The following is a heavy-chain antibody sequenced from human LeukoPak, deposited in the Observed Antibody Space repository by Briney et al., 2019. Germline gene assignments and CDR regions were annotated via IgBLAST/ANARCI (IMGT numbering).Heavy chain of an antibody. V-gene: IGHV3-30*04. CDR2: ISYDGSNK. J-gene: IGHJ6*03. CDR3: ARDPYSGSYGNYYYYYMDV. Sequence: GGSLRLSCAASGFTFSSYAMHWVRRAPGKGLEWVAVISYDGSNKYYADSVKGRFTISRDNARNSLYLQMNSLRAEDTAVYYCARDPYSGSYGNYYYYYMDVWGKGTTVTISS. CDR1: GFTFSSYA. D-gene: IGHD1-26*01.